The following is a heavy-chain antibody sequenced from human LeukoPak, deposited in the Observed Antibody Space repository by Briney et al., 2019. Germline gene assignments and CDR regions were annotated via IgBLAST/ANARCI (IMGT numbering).Heavy chain of an antibody. CDR1: GFTVGSNY. V-gene: IGHV3-53*01. Sequence: QAGGSLRLSCAASGFTVGSNYMSWVRQAPGKGLEWVSVIYCGGSTYYADSVKGRFTISRDNSKNTLYLQMNSLRAEDTAVYYCARESGDSSSSLGVFDYWGQGTLVTVSS. CDR2: IYCGGST. CDR3: ARESGDSSSSLGVFDY. D-gene: IGHD6-6*01. J-gene: IGHJ4*02.